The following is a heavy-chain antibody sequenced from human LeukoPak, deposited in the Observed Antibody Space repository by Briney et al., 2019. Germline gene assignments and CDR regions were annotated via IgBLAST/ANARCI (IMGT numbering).Heavy chain of an antibody. Sequence: SETLSLTCTVSGGSISSYYWSWIRQPAGKGLEWIGRVYTSGSTNYNPSLKSRVTMSEDTSKNQFSLKLSSVTAADTAVYYCARDSSRRDGYNYWGQGTLVTVSS. D-gene: IGHD5-24*01. CDR2: VYTSGST. J-gene: IGHJ4*02. CDR1: GGSISSYY. V-gene: IGHV4-4*07. CDR3: ARDSSRRDGYNY.